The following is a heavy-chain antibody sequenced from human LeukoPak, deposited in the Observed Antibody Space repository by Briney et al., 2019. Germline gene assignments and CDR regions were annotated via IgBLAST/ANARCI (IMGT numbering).Heavy chain of an antibody. Sequence: SSETLSLTCTVSGGSISSYYWSWIRQPPRKGLEWIGYIYYSGSTNYNPSLKSRVTISVDTSKNQFSLKLSSGTAADTAVYYCARAYSSSSVSGFDPWGQGTLVTVSS. J-gene: IGHJ5*02. CDR2: IYYSGST. CDR3: ARAYSSSSVSGFDP. V-gene: IGHV4-59*01. D-gene: IGHD6-6*01. CDR1: GGSISSYY.